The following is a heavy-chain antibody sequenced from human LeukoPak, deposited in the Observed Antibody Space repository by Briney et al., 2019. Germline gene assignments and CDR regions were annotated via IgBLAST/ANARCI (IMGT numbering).Heavy chain of an antibody. D-gene: IGHD3-3*01. CDR3: ARHIGYYDFWSGYYYYFDY. CDR2: IYDSGST. CDR1: GGSISSSSYY. J-gene: IGHJ4*02. V-gene: IGHV4-39*01. Sequence: SETLSLTCTVSGGSISSSSYYWGWIRQPPGKGMEWIGSIYDSGSTYYNPSLKSRVTISVDTSKNQFSLKLSSVTAADTAVYYCARHIGYYDFWSGYYYYFDYWGQGTLVTVSS.